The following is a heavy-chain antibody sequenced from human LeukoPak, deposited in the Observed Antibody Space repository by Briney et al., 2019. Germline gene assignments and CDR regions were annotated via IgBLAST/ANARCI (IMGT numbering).Heavy chain of an antibody. CDR3: ARDKFSYAILRAMFDY. D-gene: IGHD2-2*01. CDR1: GGSISSDY. Sequence: PSETLSLTCTVSGGSISSDYWSWIRQPPGKGLEWIGYINYSGSTYYNPSLKSRVTISVDTSKNQFSLKLSSVTAADTAVYYCARDKFSYAILRAMFDYWGQGTLVTVSP. CDR2: INYSGST. V-gene: IGHV4-59*12. J-gene: IGHJ4*02.